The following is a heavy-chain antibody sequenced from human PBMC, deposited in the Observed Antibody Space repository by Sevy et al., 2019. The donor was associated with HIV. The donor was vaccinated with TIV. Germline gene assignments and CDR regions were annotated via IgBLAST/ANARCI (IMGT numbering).Heavy chain of an antibody. CDR2: ITNSGTTK. D-gene: IGHD3-22*01. CDR1: GITFSDHC. Sequence: GGYLRLSCAASGITFSDHCMSWIRQAPGKGLEWVAYITNSGTTKYYADSVKGRFTISRDNARNSLYLQMNSLTADDAAVYYCVRDSPYTSDDHWYFGIDVWGQGTTVTVSS. J-gene: IGHJ6*02. CDR3: VRDSPYTSDDHWYFGIDV. V-gene: IGHV3-11*01.